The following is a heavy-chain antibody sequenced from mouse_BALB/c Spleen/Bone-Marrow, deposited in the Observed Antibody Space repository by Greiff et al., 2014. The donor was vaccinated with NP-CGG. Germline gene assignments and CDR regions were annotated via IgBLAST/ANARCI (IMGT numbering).Heavy chain of an antibody. V-gene: IGHV5-6-4*01. J-gene: IGHJ3*01. CDR3: TREEDYDGNYKFAY. CDR1: GFTFSTYI. CDR2: ISSGGRYI. Sequence: EVKLMESGGDLVKPGGSLKLSCAASGFTFSTYIMSWVRQTPEKRLEWVATISSGGRYIFYPDSVKGRFTLSRDNAKNTLYLQMSSLRSDDTAMYYCTREEDYDGNYKFAYWGQGILVTVSA. D-gene: IGHD2-3*01.